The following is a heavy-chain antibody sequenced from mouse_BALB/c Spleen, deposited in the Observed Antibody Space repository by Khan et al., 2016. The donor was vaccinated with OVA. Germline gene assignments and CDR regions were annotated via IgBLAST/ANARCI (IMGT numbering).Heavy chain of an antibody. CDR2: IDPPNGNT. CDR1: GLNIKDSY. J-gene: IGHJ2*01. V-gene: IGHV14-3*02. Sequence: IQLVQSGAELVKSGATVKLSCTASGLNIKDSYMHWLKQWPEQGLEWIGRIDPPNGNTKYDPKFQGKANITEETSSNRAYQKHSSQTSEETAVYYCDRMERKWGKGTTRTGSS. CDR3: DRMERK.